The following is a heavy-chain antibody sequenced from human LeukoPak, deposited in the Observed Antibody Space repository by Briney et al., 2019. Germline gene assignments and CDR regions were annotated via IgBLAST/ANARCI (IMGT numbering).Heavy chain of an antibody. Sequence: PSETLSLTCTVSGDSISSYYWNWIRQPAGKALQWIGRIYTSGSPNYNPSLKSRVTMSVDTSKNQFSLKLTSVTAADTAVYYCARDRGSRGWLIDYWGQGTLVTVSS. V-gene: IGHV4-4*07. D-gene: IGHD6-19*01. CDR2: IYTSGSP. J-gene: IGHJ4*02. CDR3: ARDRGSRGWLIDY. CDR1: GDSISSYY.